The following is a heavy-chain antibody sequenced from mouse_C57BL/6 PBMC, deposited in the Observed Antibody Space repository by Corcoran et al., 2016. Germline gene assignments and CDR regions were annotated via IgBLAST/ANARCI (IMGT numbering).Heavy chain of an antibody. CDR3: APFAY. V-gene: IGHV1-26*01. J-gene: IGHJ3*01. CDR1: GYTFTDYY. Sequence: EVQLQQSGPERVKPGASVKISCKASGYTFTDYYMNWVKQSHGKSLEWIGDINPNNGGTSYNQKFKGKATLTVDKSSSTAYMELRSLTSEDSAVYYCAPFAYWGQGTLVTVSA. CDR2: INPNNGGT.